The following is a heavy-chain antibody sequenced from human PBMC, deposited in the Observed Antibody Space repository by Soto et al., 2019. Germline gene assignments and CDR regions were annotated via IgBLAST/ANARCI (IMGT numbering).Heavy chain of an antibody. V-gene: IGHV3-30-3*01. Sequence: GGSLRLSCAASGFTFSSYAMHWVHQAPGKGLEWVAVISYDGSNKYYADSVKGRFTISRDNPKNPLYLQMNSLRAEDTALYYCARDGNYYDSPSAFDIWGQGTMVTVSS. CDR2: ISYDGSNK. CDR3: ARDGNYYDSPSAFDI. J-gene: IGHJ3*02. CDR1: GFTFSSYA. D-gene: IGHD3-22*01.